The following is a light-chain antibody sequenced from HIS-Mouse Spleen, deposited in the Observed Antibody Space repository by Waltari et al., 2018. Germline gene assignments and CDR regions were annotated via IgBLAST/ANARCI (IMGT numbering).Light chain of an antibody. V-gene: IGKV1-33*01. CDR1: QDISNY. J-gene: IGKJ2*01. Sequence: DIQSTQSPSPLSASVGDRVTITCQASQDISNYLNWYQQKPGKAPKLLIYDASNLETGVPSRFSGSGSGTDFTFTISSLQPEDIATYYCQQYDNLPYTFGQGTKLEIK. CDR2: DAS. CDR3: QQYDNLPYT.